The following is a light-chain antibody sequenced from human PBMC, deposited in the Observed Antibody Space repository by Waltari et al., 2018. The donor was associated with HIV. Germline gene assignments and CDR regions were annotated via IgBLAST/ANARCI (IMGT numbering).Light chain of an antibody. CDR1: SHNIGAGFD. CDR2: ATT. Sequence: QSVLTQPPSVSGAPGQRVTISCSRNSHNIGAGFDVHWYQHLPGTAPKLLIYATTNRPSGVPDRFSGSKSGASASLAITGLQAEDEADYYCQSYDNSLTSYVFATGTRVTVL. CDR3: QSYDNSLTSYV. J-gene: IGLJ1*01. V-gene: IGLV1-40*03.